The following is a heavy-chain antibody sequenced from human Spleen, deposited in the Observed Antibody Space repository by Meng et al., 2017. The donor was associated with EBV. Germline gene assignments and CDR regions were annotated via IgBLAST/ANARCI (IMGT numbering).Heavy chain of an antibody. CDR3: ARSSEWNWFDS. D-gene: IGHD3-10*01. Sequence: QVQLVQSGAEVKKPGASVTVSCKASGYTCTSYGISWVRQAPGQGLEWMGIINPIGGYTDFAQNFQGRVTVTSDTSTTTVFMELASLRYEDTAVYFCARSSEWNWFDSWGQGTLVTVSS. J-gene: IGHJ5*01. CDR1: GYTCTSYG. V-gene: IGHV1-46*01. CDR2: INPIGGYT.